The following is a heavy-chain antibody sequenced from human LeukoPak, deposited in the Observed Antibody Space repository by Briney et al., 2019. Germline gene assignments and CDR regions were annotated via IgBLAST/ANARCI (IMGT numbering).Heavy chain of an antibody. D-gene: IGHD3-10*01. CDR3: ARIRGGWYIDY. J-gene: IGHJ4*02. Sequence: GGSLRLSCAASGFTFSSYAMHWVRQAPGKGLEYVSTINSNGGSTYYANSVKGRFTISRDNSKNTLYLQMNSLRAEDTAVYYCARIRGGWYIDYWGQGTLVTVSS. CDR2: INSNGGST. V-gene: IGHV3-64*01. CDR1: GFTFSSYA.